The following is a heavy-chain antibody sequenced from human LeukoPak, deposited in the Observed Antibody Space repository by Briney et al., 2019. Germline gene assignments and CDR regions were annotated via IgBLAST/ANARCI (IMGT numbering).Heavy chain of an antibody. CDR3: ARATGLEGDAFDI. V-gene: IGHV4-39*01. CDR2: IYYSGST. Sequence: SETLSLTCTVSGGSISSSSYYWGGIGQPPGKGREWIGSIYYSGSTYYNPSLKSRVTISVDTSKNQFSLKLSSVTAADTAVYYCARATGLEGDAFDIWGQGTMVTVSS. CDR1: GGSISSSSYY. D-gene: IGHD1-1*01. J-gene: IGHJ3*02.